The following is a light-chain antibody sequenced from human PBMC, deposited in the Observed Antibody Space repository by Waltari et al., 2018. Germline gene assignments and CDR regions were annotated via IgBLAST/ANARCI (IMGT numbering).Light chain of an antibody. CDR2: RNSDGSF. CDR3: QTWDIDTHVL. CDR1: SGHSTYA. Sequence: ALTQPPSASASLGASVKLTCTLSSGHSTYAIAWHQRRPEKGPQFLMRRNSDGSFDKGDGSPDRFAGSSSGAERYLTISSVQSEDEADYYCQTWDIDTHVLFGGGTKLTVL. J-gene: IGLJ2*01. V-gene: IGLV4-69*01.